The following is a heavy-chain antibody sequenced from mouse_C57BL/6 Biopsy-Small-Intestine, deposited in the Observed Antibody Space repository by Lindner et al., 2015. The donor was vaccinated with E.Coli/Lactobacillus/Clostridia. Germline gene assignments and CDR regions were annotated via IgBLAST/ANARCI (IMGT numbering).Heavy chain of an antibody. V-gene: IGHV1S61*01. D-gene: IGHD1-1*01. CDR1: EDSVLGYY. Sequence: SVKVSCKASEDSVLGYYMHWVRQAPGQGLEWMGILNPGGGKTTYAQKFQGRLSMTRDAPSRTLYMELSGPTSDDTAVYYCATLWGIYPFLDFWGQGTLVTVSS. CDR2: LNPGGGKT. J-gene: IGHJ4*01. CDR3: ATLWGIYPFLDF.